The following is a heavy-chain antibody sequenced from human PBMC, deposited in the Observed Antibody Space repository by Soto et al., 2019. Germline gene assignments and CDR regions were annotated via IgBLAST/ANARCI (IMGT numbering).Heavy chain of an antibody. CDR1: GFNFSNYW. Sequence: EVQLVESGGGLVQPGGSLRLSCAASGFNFSNYWMHWVRQAPGKGLVWVSRINTDGSGTTYADSVKGRFTMSRDNAKNTLYLQMNGLRAEYTAVYYCARGASGYSDGWGQGTLVTVSS. CDR2: INTDGSGT. CDR3: ARGASGYSDG. J-gene: IGHJ4*02. D-gene: IGHD5-18*01. V-gene: IGHV3-74*01.